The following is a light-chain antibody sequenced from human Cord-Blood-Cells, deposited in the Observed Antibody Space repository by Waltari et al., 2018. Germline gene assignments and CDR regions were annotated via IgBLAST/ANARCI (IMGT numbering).Light chain of an antibody. CDR1: QSVSSY. V-gene: IGKV3-11*01. CDR2: DAS. CDR3: QQRSNWPT. Sequence: EIVLTQSPATLSLSPGERATLSCRASQSVSSYLAWYQQKPGQAPRLLIYDASNRATGIPARFSGSGSGTDLTLTISSLEPEDFAVYYCQQRSNWPTFGQGTKVEIK. J-gene: IGKJ1*01.